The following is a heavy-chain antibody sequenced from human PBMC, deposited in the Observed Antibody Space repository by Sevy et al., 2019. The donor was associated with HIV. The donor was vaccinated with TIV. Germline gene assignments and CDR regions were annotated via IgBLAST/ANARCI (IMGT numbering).Heavy chain of an antibody. J-gene: IGHJ4*02. Sequence: ASVKVSCKASGYTFTSYGISWVRQAPGQGLEWMGWISAYNGNTNYAQKLQGRVTMTTDTSTSTAYMALRSLRSDDTAVYYCARDGYLGTESYYFDYWGQGTLVTVSS. CDR1: GYTFTSYG. V-gene: IGHV1-18*01. CDR3: ARDGYLGTESYYFDY. D-gene: IGHD7-27*01. CDR2: ISAYNGNT.